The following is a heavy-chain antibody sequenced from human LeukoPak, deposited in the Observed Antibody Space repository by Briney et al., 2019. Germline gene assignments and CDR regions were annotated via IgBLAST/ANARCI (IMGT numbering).Heavy chain of an antibody. Sequence: GGSLRLSCAASGFTFSSYEMNWVRQAPGKGLEWVSYISSSGSTMYYADSVKGRFTISRDNAKNSLYLQMNSLRAEDTAVYYCAREPYGSGSYYYYYYMDVWGKGTTVTISS. CDR2: ISSSGSTM. CDR1: GFTFSSYE. V-gene: IGHV3-48*03. J-gene: IGHJ6*03. D-gene: IGHD3-10*01. CDR3: AREPYGSGSYYYYYYMDV.